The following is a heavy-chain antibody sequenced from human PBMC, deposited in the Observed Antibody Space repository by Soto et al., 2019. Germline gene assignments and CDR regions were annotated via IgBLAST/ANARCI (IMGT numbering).Heavy chain of an antibody. V-gene: IGHV1-69*13. D-gene: IGHD3-10*01. J-gene: IGHJ4*02. CDR1: GGTFSSYA. Sequence: GASVKVSCKASGGTFSSYALSWVRQAPGQGLEWMGGIIPIFGTANYAQKFQGRVTITADESTSTAYMELSSLRSEDTAVYYCASTRFGELSYLPFDYWGQGTLVTVSS. CDR3: ASTRFGELSYLPFDY. CDR2: IIPIFGTA.